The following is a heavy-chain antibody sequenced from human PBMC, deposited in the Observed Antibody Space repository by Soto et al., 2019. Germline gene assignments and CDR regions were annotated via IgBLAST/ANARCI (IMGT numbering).Heavy chain of an antibody. D-gene: IGHD3-22*01. V-gene: IGHV3-30-3*01. CDR1: GFTFSSYA. CDR3: GRDRHYYDSSGPPPGS. Sequence: GGSLRLSCAASGFTFSSYAVHWVRQAPGKGLEWVAVISYDGSNKYYADSVKGRFTISRDNSKNTLYLQMNSLRAEDTAVYYCGRDRHYYDSSGPPPGSWGQGTLVTVSS. CDR2: ISYDGSNK. J-gene: IGHJ5*02.